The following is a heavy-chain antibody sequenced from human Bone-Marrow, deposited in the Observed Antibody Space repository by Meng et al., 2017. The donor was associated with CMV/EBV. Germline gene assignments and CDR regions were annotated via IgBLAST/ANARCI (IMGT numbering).Heavy chain of an antibody. CDR1: GGSFSGYY. D-gene: IGHD2-2*01. Sequence: GSLRLSCAVYGGSFSGYYWSWIRQPPGKGLEWIGEINHSGSTNYNPSLKSRVTISVDTSKNQFSLKLISVTAADTAVYYCARGRGYFSSTSCYYYYGMDVWGQGTTVTVSS. CDR2: INHSGST. V-gene: IGHV4-34*01. CDR3: ARGRGYFSSTSCYYYYGMDV. J-gene: IGHJ6*02.